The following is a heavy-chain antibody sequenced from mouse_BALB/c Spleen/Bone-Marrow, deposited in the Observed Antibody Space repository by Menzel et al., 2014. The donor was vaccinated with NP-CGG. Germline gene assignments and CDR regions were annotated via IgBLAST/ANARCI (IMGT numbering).Heavy chain of an antibody. CDR1: GYSFTGYF. V-gene: IGHV1-20*02. CDR3: ARGEFLRAMDY. D-gene: IGHD1-1*01. CDR2: INPYNGDT. J-gene: IGHJ4*01. Sequence: EVQLQESGPELVKPGASVEISCKASGYSFTGYFMNWVMQSHGKSLEWIGRINPYNGDTFYNQKFKGKATLTVDKSSSPDHKRLRSLASEKSADYYCARGEFLRAMDYWGQGTSVTVSS.